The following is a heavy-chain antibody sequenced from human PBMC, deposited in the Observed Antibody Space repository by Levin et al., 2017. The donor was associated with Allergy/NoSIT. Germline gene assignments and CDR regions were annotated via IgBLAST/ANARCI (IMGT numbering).Heavy chain of an antibody. CDR1: GGSIESYY. D-gene: IGHD2-15*01. CDR2: IYSNGNT. CDR3: ARDNVAERGIDLYN. J-gene: IGHJ4*02. Sequence: SETLSLTCAVSGGSIESYYWSWIRQPAGKGLEWIGRIYSNGNTNYSPSLKSRITMSVDTSKNQFSLKLNSVTAADTAVYYCARDNVAERGIDLYNWGQGILVTVSS. V-gene: IGHV4-4*07.